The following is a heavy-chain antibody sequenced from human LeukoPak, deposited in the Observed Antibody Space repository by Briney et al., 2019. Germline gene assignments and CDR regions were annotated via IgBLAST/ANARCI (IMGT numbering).Heavy chain of an antibody. CDR1: GGSISSGDYY. Sequence: SETLSLTCTVSGGSISSGDYYWSWIRQPPGKGLEWIGYIYYSGSTYYNPSLKSRVTISVDTSKNQFSLKLSSVTAADTAVYYCVRVSGPHLYFDYWGQGTLVTVSS. J-gene: IGHJ4*02. D-gene: IGHD1-26*01. V-gene: IGHV4-30-4*01. CDR3: VRVSGPHLYFDY. CDR2: IYYSGST.